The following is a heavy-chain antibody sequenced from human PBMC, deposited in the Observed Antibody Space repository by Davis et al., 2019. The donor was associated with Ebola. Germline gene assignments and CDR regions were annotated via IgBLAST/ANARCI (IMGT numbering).Heavy chain of an antibody. V-gene: IGHV3-23*01. D-gene: IGHD2-15*01. CDR2: IPGSGGFT. CDR3: ASPGQFCTGSSCPKGYFDY. Sequence: PGGSLRLSCAVSGFTFGTYAMSWVRQAPGMGLEWVSTIPGSGGFTYYADSVKGRFTISRDNSKPTIYLQMNSLRAEDTAVYYCASPGQFCTGSSCPKGYFDYWGQGTLVTVSS. J-gene: IGHJ4*02. CDR1: GFTFGTYA.